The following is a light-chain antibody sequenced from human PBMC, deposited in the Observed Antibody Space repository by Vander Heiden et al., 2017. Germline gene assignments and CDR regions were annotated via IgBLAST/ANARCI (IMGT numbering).Light chain of an antibody. CDR3: QQYYSTPQT. J-gene: IGKJ1*01. Sequence: DIVMTQSPDSLAVSLGERATINCKSSQSVLYSSNNKNYLAWYQQKPGQPPKLLIYWASTRESGVPDRFSGSGSGTDFTLTISSLQAEDVAVYYCQQYYSTPQTFGQGVKVEI. CDR1: QSVLYSSNNKNY. CDR2: WAS. V-gene: IGKV4-1*01.